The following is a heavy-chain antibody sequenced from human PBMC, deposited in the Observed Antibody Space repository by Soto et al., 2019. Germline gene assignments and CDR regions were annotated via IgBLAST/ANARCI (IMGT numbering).Heavy chain of an antibody. CDR2: ISYDGSNK. V-gene: IGHV3-30-3*01. J-gene: IGHJ4*02. D-gene: IGHD3-10*01. CDR3: SMVRGVIITPDY. Sequence: QVQLVESGGGVVQPGRSLRLSCAASGFTFSSYAMHWVRQAPGKGLGWVAVISYDGSNKYYADSVKGRFTISRDNSKNTLYLQMNSLRAEDTAVYYCSMVRGVIITPDYWGQGTLVTVSS. CDR1: GFTFSSYA.